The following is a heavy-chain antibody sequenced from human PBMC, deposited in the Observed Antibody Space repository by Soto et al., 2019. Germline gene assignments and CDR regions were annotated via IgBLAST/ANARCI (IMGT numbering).Heavy chain of an antibody. CDR2: IYYSGST. V-gene: IGHV4-31*03. CDR3: ATVMDTAMVQYYFDY. CDR1: GGSISSGGYY. D-gene: IGHD5-18*01. J-gene: IGHJ4*02. Sequence: LSLTCTVSGGSISSGGYYWGWIRQHPGKGLEWIGYIYYSGSTYYNPSLKSRVTISVDTSKNQFSLKLSSVTAADTAVYYCATVMDTAMVQYYFDYWGQGTLVTAPQ.